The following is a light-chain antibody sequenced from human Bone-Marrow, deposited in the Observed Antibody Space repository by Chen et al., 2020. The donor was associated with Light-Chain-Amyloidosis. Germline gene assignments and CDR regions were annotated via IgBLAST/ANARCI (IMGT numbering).Light chain of an antibody. V-gene: IGKV3-15*01. CDR3: QHYNNWPPT. CDR2: DIS. CDR1: QSVGRK. Sequence: EIVMTQSPATLPVSPGESATLSCRASQSVGRKLAWYQHKPGQAPRLLIYDISTRATGIPARFSGVGSGTDFTLSISSLQSGDFAVYFCQHYNNWPPTFGPGTKVEIK. J-gene: IGKJ1*01.